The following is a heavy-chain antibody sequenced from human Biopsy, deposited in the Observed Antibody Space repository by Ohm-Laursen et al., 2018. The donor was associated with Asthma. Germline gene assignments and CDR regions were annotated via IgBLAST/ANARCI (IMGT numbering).Heavy chain of an antibody. D-gene: IGHD2-21*02. CDR2: VYYSGST. CDR3: ARGVDRVTGLLDHFDS. J-gene: IGHJ4*02. Sequence: SETLSLTCTVSGGSINNFYWSWIRQPPGKGLESIGHVYYSGSTNYNPSLKSRVTISIDASKNQFSLKLTSVTAADTAVYYCARGVDRVTGLLDHFDSWGQVTLVTVPS. CDR1: GGSINNFY. V-gene: IGHV4-59*01.